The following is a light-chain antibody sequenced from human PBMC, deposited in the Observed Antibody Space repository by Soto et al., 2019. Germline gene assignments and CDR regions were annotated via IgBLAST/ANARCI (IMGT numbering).Light chain of an antibody. CDR1: SSDDGSYNL. V-gene: IGLV2-23*01. Sequence: QSALTQPASVSGSPGQSITISCTGTSSDDGSYNLVSWYQQHPGKAPKLMIYEGSKRPSGVSNRFSGSKSGNTASLTISGLQAEDEADYYCCSYAGTNTPYVFGTGTQLTVL. J-gene: IGLJ1*01. CDR3: CSYAGTNTPYV. CDR2: EGS.